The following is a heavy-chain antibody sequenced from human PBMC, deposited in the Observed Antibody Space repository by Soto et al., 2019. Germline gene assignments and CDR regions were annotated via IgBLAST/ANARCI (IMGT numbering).Heavy chain of an antibody. D-gene: IGHD6-6*01. CDR3: ARDGGSSSSRRDAFDI. Sequence: EVQLVESGGGLVQPGGSLRLSCAASGFTFSSYWMSWVRQAPGKGLEWVANIKQDGSEKYYVDSVKGRFTISRDNAKNSLYLQMNSLRAEDTAVYYCARDGGSSSSRRDAFDIWGQGTMVTVSS. J-gene: IGHJ3*02. V-gene: IGHV3-7*01. CDR2: IKQDGSEK. CDR1: GFTFSSYW.